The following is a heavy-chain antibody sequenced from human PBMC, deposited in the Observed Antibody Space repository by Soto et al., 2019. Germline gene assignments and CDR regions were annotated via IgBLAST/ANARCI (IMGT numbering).Heavy chain of an antibody. CDR3: ARDSGGNSENYYGLDV. CDR1: GVSVSSGDYY. D-gene: IGHD1-1*01. J-gene: IGHJ6*02. V-gene: IGHV4-31*03. CDR2: IDRRGST. Sequence: QVQLQESGPGLVKPSQTLSLSCNVYGVSVSSGDYYWSWIRQHAGGGLEWIGYIDRRGSTYYKPSLRGRVIMSVDTSTNQISLRLLSVTAADTAMYFCARDSGGNSENYYGLDVWGHGTTVTVSS.